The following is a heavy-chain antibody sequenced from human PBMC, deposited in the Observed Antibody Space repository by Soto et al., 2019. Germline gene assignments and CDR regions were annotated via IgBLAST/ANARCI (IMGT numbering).Heavy chain of an antibody. CDR3: ARATYYSDAGGPPPLYY. V-gene: IGHV4-30-4*01. J-gene: IGHJ4*02. CDR2: IYHSGST. CDR1: CGSISSGEYY. Sequence: SETLSLTCTVSCGSISSGEYYWTWIRQPPGKGLEWIGYIYHSGSTYYNPSLKSRVTISVDRSKNQFFLKLSSVTAADTAVYYCARATYYSDAGGPPPLYYWGQGTLVTVSS. D-gene: IGHD3-22*01.